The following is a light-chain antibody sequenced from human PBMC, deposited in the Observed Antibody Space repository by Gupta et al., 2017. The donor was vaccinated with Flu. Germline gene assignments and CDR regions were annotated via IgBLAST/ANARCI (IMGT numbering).Light chain of an antibody. CDR2: AAS. CDR1: QSISGY. Sequence: DILMTQSPSSLSASCGDRVTITCRASQSISGYLYWYQQKPGKAPNLLIYAASRVKSGVPSRFSGSGSETEFTLTISSRQPEDFATYYCQQQHSIPCTFGQGTKVEIK. J-gene: IGKJ2*02. CDR3: QQQHSIPCT. V-gene: IGKV1-39*01.